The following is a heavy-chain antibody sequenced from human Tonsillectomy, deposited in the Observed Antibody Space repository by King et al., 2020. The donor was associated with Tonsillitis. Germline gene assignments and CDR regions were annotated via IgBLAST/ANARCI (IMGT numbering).Heavy chain of an antibody. J-gene: IGHJ4*02. D-gene: IGHD5-24*01. V-gene: IGHV4-34*01. CDR2: INHSGST. Sequence: VQLQQWGAGLLKPSETLSLTCAVYGGSFSGYYWSWLRQPPGKGLEWIGEINHSGSTNYNPSLKSRVTISVDTSKNQFSLKLSSVNAADTAVYYCARVARGMATRFSYFYYCGQGTLVTVSS. CDR3: ARVARGMATRFSYFYY. CDR1: GGSFSGYY.